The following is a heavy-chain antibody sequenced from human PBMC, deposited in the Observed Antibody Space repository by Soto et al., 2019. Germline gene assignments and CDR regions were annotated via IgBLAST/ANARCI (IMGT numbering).Heavy chain of an antibody. CDR3: AKNSVGPYCSGGSCYDWFDP. D-gene: IGHD2-15*01. CDR1: GFTFSSYA. Sequence: GGSLRLSCAASGFTFSSYAMSWVRQAPGKGLEWVSVVSGSGGRTDYADSVKGRFSISRDNSKNTLYLQMNSLRAEDTAVYYCAKNSVGPYCSGGSCYDWFDPWGQGTPVTVSS. V-gene: IGHV3-23*01. J-gene: IGHJ5*02. CDR2: VSGSGGRT.